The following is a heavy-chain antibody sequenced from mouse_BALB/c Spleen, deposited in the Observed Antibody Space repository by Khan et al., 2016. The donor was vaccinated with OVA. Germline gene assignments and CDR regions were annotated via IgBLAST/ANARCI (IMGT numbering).Heavy chain of an antibody. J-gene: IGHJ1*01. CDR3: TRDGNYSHWFFAV. D-gene: IGHD2-1*01. Sequence: EVELVESGGGLVKPGGSLKLSCAASGFTFSSYTLSWVRQTPEKRLEWVATISRGATYTYYPDSVKGRFTLSRDNAKNTLYLQMSRLRSEETAMYYGTRDGNYSHWFFAVWGAGTTVTVSS. V-gene: IGHV5-6-4*01. CDR2: ISRGATYT. CDR1: GFTFSSYT.